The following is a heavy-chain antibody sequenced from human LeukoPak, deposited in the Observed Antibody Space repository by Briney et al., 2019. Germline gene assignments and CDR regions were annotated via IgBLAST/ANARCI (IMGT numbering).Heavy chain of an antibody. Sequence: SVKVSCKASGYTFTSYYMHWVRQAPGQGLEWMGRIIPILGIANYAQKFQGRVTITADKSTSTAYMELSSLRSEDTAVYYCAVVGATTSVYWGQGTLVTVSS. J-gene: IGHJ4*02. CDR1: GYTFTSYY. CDR3: AVVGATTSVY. CDR2: IIPILGIA. D-gene: IGHD1-26*01. V-gene: IGHV1-69*02.